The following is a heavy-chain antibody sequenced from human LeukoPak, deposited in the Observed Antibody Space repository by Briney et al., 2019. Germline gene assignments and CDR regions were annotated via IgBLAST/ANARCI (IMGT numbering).Heavy chain of an antibody. Sequence: SSETLSLTCTVSGGSISSSSYYWGWIRQPPGKGLEWIGRIYYSGSTYYNPSLKSRVTISVDTSKNQFSLKLSSVTAAATAVSYCAAGKEGNKWLLFPLDYWGPGTLVAVSS. V-gene: IGHV4-39*01. D-gene: IGHD3-3*01. J-gene: IGHJ4*02. CDR1: GGSISSSSYY. CDR3: AAGKEGNKWLLFPLDY. CDR2: IYYSGST.